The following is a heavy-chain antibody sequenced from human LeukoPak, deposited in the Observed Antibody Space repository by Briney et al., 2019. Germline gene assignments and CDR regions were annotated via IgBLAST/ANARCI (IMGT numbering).Heavy chain of an antibody. D-gene: IGHD3-9*01. CDR1: GGSISSYY. Sequence: SETLSLTWTVSGGSISSYYWSWIRQPPGKGVEWSGYIYYSGSTNYNPSLKSPVTVSVDTSKDQFSLKLSSVTAADTAVYYCARHAGFSTDAFDIWGQGTMVTVSS. V-gene: IGHV4-59*08. CDR2: IYYSGST. J-gene: IGHJ3*02. CDR3: ARHAGFSTDAFDI.